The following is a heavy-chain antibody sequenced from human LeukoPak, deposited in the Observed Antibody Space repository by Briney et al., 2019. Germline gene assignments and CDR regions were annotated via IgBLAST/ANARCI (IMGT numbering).Heavy chain of an antibody. Sequence: PGGSLRLSCAASGFTFSSYWMSWVRQAPGKGLEWVANIKQDGSEKYYVDSVKGRFTISRDNAKNSLYLQMNSLRAEDTAVYYCARLSSGWYGHYYYYMDVWGKGTTVTVSS. CDR1: GFTFSSYW. J-gene: IGHJ6*03. CDR3: ARLSSGWYGHYYYYMDV. V-gene: IGHV3-7*01. CDR2: IKQDGSEK. D-gene: IGHD6-19*01.